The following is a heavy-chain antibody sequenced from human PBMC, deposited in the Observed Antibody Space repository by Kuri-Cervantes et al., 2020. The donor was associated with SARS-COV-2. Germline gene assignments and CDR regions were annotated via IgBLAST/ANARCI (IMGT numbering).Heavy chain of an antibody. CDR1: GGSISSYY. V-gene: IGHV4-59*12. Sequence: SETLSLTCTVSGGSISSYYWSWIRQPPGKGLEWIGYIYYSGSTNYNPSLKSRVTISVDTSKNQFSLKLSSVTAADTAVYYCARDHGLGATDFDYWGQGTLVTVSS. CDR2: IYYSGST. J-gene: IGHJ4*02. D-gene: IGHD1-26*01. CDR3: ARDHGLGATDFDY.